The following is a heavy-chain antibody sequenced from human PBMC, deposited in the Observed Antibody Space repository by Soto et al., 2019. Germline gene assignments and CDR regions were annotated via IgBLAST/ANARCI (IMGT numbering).Heavy chain of an antibody. Sequence: GGSLRLSCAASGFTFSSYGMHWVRQAPGKGLEWVAVIWYDGTNKYYADSVKGRFTISGDNSKNTLYLQMHSLRAEDTAIYYCTRAWDDRINIIFQYWGQGAQVTVSS. D-gene: IGHD1-26*01. CDR3: TRAWDDRINIIFQY. V-gene: IGHV3-33*01. J-gene: IGHJ4*02. CDR1: GFTFSSYG. CDR2: IWYDGTNK.